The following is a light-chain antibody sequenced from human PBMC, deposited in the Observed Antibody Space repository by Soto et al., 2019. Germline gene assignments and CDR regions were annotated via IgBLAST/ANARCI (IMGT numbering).Light chain of an antibody. J-gene: IGKJ2*01. CDR1: QSVSSK. Sequence: ETVMTQSPATLSVSPGERATLSCMAIQSVSSKLAWYQQKPGQAPRLLIYGASTRATGIPARFSGSGSGTEFTLTISSLQSEDFAVYYCQQYNDWPPRYTFGQGTKVDIK. CDR3: QQYNDWPPRYT. V-gene: IGKV3D-15*01. CDR2: GAS.